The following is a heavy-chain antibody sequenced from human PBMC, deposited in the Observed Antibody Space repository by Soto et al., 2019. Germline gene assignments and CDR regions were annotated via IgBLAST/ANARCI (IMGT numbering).Heavy chain of an antibody. J-gene: IGHJ4*02. Sequence: QVQLQESGPGLVKPSQTLSLTCTVSGGSISSGGYYWSWIRQHPGKGLEWIGYIYYSGSTYYNPSLKSRVTISVDTSKNQFSLKLSSVTAADTAVYYCARIASSWSGYYLVDYWGQGTLVTVSS. CDR1: GGSISSGGYY. V-gene: IGHV4-31*03. D-gene: IGHD3-3*01. CDR2: IYYSGST. CDR3: ARIASSWSGYYLVDY.